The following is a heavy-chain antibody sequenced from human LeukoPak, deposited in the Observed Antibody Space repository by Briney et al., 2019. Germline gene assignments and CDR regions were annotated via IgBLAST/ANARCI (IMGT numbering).Heavy chain of an antibody. CDR1: GYSFISYW. D-gene: IGHD4-23*01. Sequence: GESLKISCKVSGYSFISYWIGWVRQMPDKGLESLGMIYPGDSDTRYSPSFQGLVTLSVDKSITTAYLQWSSLKASDTAIYYCARLDYAGNPFDNWGPGTQVAVSS. CDR2: IYPGDSDT. CDR3: ARLDYAGNPFDN. V-gene: IGHV5-51*01. J-gene: IGHJ4*02.